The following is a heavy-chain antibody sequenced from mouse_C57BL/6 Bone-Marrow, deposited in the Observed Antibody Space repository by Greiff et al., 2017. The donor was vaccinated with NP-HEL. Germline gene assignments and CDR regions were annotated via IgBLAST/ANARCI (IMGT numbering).Heavy chain of an antibody. CDR2: IDPNSGGT. V-gene: IGHV1-72*01. CDR3: ARYYYGSSSFDY. J-gene: IGHJ2*01. Sequence: VQLQQPGAELVKPGASVKLSCKASGYTFTSSLMHWVKQRPGRGLEWIGRIDPNSGGTKYNGKFKSKATLTVDKPSITAYMQLNSLTSEDSAVYYCARYYYGSSSFDYWGQGTTLTVSS. CDR1: GYTFTSSL. D-gene: IGHD1-1*01.